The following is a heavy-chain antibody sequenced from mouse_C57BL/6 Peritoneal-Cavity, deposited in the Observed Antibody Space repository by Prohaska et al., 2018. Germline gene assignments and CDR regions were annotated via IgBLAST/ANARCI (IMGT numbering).Heavy chain of an antibody. D-gene: IGHD1-1*01. J-gene: IGHJ4*01. V-gene: IGHV5-4*01. CDR3: ARDPYYYGSSDYAIDY. Sequence: EVQLVESGGGLVKPGGSLKLSCAASGFTFSSYAMSWVRQTPEKRLEWVAPISDGGSYTYYPDNVKGRFTISRDNAKNNLYLQMSHLKSEDTAMYYCARDPYYYGSSDYAIDYWGQGTSVTVSS. CDR2: ISDGGSYT. CDR1: GFTFSSYA.